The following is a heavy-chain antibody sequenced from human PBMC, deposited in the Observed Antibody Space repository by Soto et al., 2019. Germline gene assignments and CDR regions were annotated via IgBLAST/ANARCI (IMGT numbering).Heavy chain of an antibody. J-gene: IGHJ6*02. D-gene: IGHD6-19*01. CDR1: GYTFTGYY. CDR3: AQGGPAVAEYYYYGMDF. V-gene: IGHV1-2*04. Sequence: ASVKVSCKASGYTFTGYYMPWVRPAPLQGLEWMEWLNPNSGGTNYAQKFQGWVTMTRETSISTAYMELSRLRSDDTAVYYCAQGGPAVAEYYYYGMDFWGQGTTVTVSS. CDR2: LNPNSGGT.